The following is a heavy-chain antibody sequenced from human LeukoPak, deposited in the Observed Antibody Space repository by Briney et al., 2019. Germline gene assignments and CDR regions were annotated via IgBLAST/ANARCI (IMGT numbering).Heavy chain of an antibody. J-gene: IGHJ4*02. Sequence: GGSLRLSCAASGFTFSSYWMHWVRQAPGTGLVWVSRINSDGSSTSYADSVKGRFTISRDNAKNTLYLQMNSLRAEDTAVYYCARPHPYDSYYFDYWGQGTLLTVSS. CDR2: INSDGSST. CDR1: GFTFSSYW. V-gene: IGHV3-74*01. D-gene: IGHD3-3*01. CDR3: ARPHPYDSYYFDY.